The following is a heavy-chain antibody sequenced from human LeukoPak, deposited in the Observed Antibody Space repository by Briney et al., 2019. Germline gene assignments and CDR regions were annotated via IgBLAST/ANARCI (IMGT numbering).Heavy chain of an antibody. CDR1: GFTFSSYW. V-gene: IGHV3-7*01. Sequence: GGSLRLSCAGSGFTFSSYWMSRVRQAPGKGLEWVANIKQDGSEKYYVDSVKGRFTISRDNAKNSLYLQMNSLRAEDTAVYYCAREKWLVEGAFDIWGQGTMVTVSS. CDR2: IKQDGSEK. CDR3: AREKWLVEGAFDI. D-gene: IGHD6-19*01. J-gene: IGHJ3*02.